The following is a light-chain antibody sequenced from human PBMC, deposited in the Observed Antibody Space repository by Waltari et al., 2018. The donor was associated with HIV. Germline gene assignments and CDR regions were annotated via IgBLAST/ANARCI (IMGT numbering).Light chain of an antibody. CDR1: KLDDKY. CDR3: QAWDTRNVV. J-gene: IGLJ2*01. Sequence: SYELTQPPSVSVSPGQTASITRPGAKLDDKYAYWYQQKPGQSPVLIIYQDTKRPSGIPERFSGSNSGNTATLTISGTQAMDEADYYCQAWDTRNVVFGGGTKLTVL. CDR2: QDT. V-gene: IGLV3-1*01.